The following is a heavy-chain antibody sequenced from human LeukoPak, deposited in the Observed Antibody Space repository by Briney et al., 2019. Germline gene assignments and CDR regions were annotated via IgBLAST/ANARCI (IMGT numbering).Heavy chain of an antibody. J-gene: IGHJ4*02. CDR1: GYTFTSYG. Sequence: GASVKVSCKASGYTFTSYGISWVRQAPGQGLEWMGWISAYNGNTNYAQKLQGRVTMTTDTSTSTAYMELRSLRSDDTAVYYCARDPGWDFWSGYYTPSSDYWGQGTLVTVSS. V-gene: IGHV1-18*01. CDR2: ISAYNGNT. CDR3: ARDPGWDFWSGYYTPSSDY. D-gene: IGHD3-3*01.